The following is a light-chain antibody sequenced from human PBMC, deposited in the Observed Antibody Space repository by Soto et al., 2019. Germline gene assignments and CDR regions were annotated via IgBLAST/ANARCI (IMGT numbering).Light chain of an antibody. CDR2: AAS. Sequence: DIQMTQSPSSLSASVGDRVTITCRARQGISNWLVWYQQKPDKGPKSLIYAASSLQSGVPSRFSGSGSGTDCTLTINNLQPEDFATYFCQQYDTYPPTFGQGTKLEI. J-gene: IGKJ2*01. CDR3: QQYDTYPPT. V-gene: IGKV1D-16*02. CDR1: QGISNW.